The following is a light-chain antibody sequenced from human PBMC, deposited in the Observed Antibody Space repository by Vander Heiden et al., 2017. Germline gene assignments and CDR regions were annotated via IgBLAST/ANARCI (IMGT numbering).Light chain of an antibody. CDR1: QSLSTN. CDR2: GAS. Sequence: EIDMTQSPATLSVSLGESAGLCCRASQSLSTNLAWYQQKPGQAPRLLIYGASTRATGIPARFSGSWSGTEFTLTISSLQSEDFAVYYCQQYNNWPPITFGQGTRLEIK. CDR3: QQYNNWPPIT. J-gene: IGKJ5*01. V-gene: IGKV3D-15*01.